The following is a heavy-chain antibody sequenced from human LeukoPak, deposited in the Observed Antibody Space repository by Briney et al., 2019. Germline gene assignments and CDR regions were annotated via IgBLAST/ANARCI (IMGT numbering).Heavy chain of an antibody. D-gene: IGHD1-26*01. V-gene: IGHV3-7*01. CDR3: ARDPVEWELLLDY. J-gene: IGHJ4*02. CDR2: MNIDGSEK. CDR1: GFTFSSYW. Sequence: GGSLRLSCAASGFTFSSYWMGWVRQAPGKRLEWVANMNIDGSEKYYADSAKGRFTISRDNARNPVYLQMNSLRVEDTAVYYCARDPVEWELLLDYWGQGTLVTVSS.